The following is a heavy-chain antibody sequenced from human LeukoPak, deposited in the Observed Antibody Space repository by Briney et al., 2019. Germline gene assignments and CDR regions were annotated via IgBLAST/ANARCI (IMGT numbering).Heavy chain of an antibody. J-gene: IGHJ4*02. D-gene: IGHD6-6*01. CDR2: IRYDGSNK. CDR1: GFTFSSYG. CDR3: AKVRDSSSSSFDY. Sequence: GGSLRLSCAASGFTFSSYGMHWVRQAPGKGLEWVAFIRYDGSNKHYADSVKGRFTISRDNSKNTLYLQMNSLRVEDTAVYYCAKVRDSSSSSFDYWGQGTLVTVSS. V-gene: IGHV3-30*02.